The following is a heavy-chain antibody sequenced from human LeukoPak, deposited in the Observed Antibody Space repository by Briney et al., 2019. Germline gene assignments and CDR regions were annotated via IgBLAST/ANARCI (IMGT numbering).Heavy chain of an antibody. D-gene: IGHD3-3*01. CDR3: ASASYDFWSGWSYYYGMDV. CDR2: IYHSGST. V-gene: IGHV4-30-2*01. CDR1: GGSISSGGYS. J-gene: IGHJ6*02. Sequence: PSETLSLTCAVSGGSISSGGYSWSWIRQPPGKGLEWIGYIYHSGSTYYNPSLKSRVTISVDRSKNQFSLKLSSVTAADTAVYYCASASYDFWSGWSYYYGMDVWGQGTTVTVSS.